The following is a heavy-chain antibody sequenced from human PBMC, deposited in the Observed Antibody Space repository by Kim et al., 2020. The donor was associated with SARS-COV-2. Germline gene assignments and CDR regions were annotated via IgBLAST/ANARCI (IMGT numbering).Heavy chain of an antibody. V-gene: IGHV4-59*01. J-gene: IGHJ3*02. Sequence: NPTLKSTVTISVDTSKNQFSLKLRSVTAADTAVYYCAGLSSSGSYTAFDIWGQGTMVTVSS. D-gene: IGHD1-26*01. CDR3: AGLSSSGSYTAFDI.